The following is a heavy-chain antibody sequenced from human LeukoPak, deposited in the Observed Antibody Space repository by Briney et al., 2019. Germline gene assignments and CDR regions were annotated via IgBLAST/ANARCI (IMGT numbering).Heavy chain of an antibody. CDR2: IWYDGSNK. J-gene: IGHJ4*02. CDR1: GFTFSSYG. V-gene: IGHV3-33*01. D-gene: IGHD5-18*01. Sequence: GRSLRLSCAASGFTFSSYGMHWVRQAPGKGLEWVAVIWYDGSNKYYADSVKGRFTISRDNSKNTLYLQMNSLRAEDTAVYYCARGTTLDTAIASYWGQGTLVTVSS. CDR3: ARGTTLDTAIASY.